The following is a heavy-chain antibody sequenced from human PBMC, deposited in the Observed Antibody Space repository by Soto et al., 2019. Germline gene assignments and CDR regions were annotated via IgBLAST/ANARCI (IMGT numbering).Heavy chain of an antibody. D-gene: IGHD2-2*01. Sequence: QVQLVQSGAEVKKPGSSVKVSCKASGGTFSSYAISWVRQAPGQGLEWMGGIIPIFGTANYAQKFQGRVTITADESTSTAYMELSSLRSEHTAGYYCARSSTIVVVPAALYDFDYWGQGTLVTVSS. CDR3: ARSSTIVVVPAALYDFDY. CDR1: GGTFSSYA. CDR2: IIPIFGTA. V-gene: IGHV1-69*01. J-gene: IGHJ4*02.